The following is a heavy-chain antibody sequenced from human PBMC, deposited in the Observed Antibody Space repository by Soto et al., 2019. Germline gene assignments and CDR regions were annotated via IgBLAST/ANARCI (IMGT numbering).Heavy chain of an antibody. Sequence: QVQLQESGPGLVKPSQTLSLTCTVSGGSISSGDYYWSWIRQPPGKGLEWIGYIYYSGSTYYNPSLKSRVTISVDTSKNPFSLKLSSVTAADTAVYYCARGVDTAMVGVDYWGQGTLVTVSS. CDR3: ARGVDTAMVGVDY. D-gene: IGHD5-18*01. V-gene: IGHV4-30-4*01. J-gene: IGHJ4*02. CDR1: GGSISSGDYY. CDR2: IYYSGST.